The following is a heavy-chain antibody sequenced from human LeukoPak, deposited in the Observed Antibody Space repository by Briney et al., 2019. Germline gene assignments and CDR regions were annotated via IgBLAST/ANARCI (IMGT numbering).Heavy chain of an antibody. CDR2: ISAYNGNT. CDR3: ARAHSSSWYDSEWFDP. D-gene: IGHD6-13*01. J-gene: IGHJ5*02. CDR1: GYTFTSYG. V-gene: IGHV1-18*04. Sequence: GASVKVSCKASGYTFTSYGISWVRQAPGQGLEWMGWISAYNGNTNYAQKLQGRVTMTTDTSTSTAYMELRSLRSDDTAVYYCARAHSSSWYDSEWFDPWGQGTLVTVSS.